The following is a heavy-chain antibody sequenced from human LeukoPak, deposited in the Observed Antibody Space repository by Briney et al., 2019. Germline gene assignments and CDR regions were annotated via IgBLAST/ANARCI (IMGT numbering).Heavy chain of an antibody. J-gene: IGHJ4*02. V-gene: IGHV3-23*01. D-gene: IGHD3-10*01. CDR1: GFTISTYG. CDR3: AKSVYHSGDY. CDR2: ISGGTT. Sequence: GGSLRLSCAASGFTISTYGMSWVRQAPGKGLEWVSSISGGTTYYADSVKGRFTISRDNSKNTVSLQMNSLRAEDTAVYYCAKSVYHSGDYWGQGTLVTVSS.